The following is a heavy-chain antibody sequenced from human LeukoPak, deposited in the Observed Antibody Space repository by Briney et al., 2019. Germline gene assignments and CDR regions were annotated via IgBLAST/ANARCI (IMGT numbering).Heavy chain of an antibody. CDR3: ARARALSGWYSNY. CDR2: VSTYNGNT. Sequence: ASVKVSCKASGYTFTSYGISWVRQAPGQGLEWVGWVSTYNGNTNCAQKLQDRVTMTTDTSTSTAYMELRSLRSDDTAVYYCARARALSGWYSNYWGQGTLVTVSS. J-gene: IGHJ4*02. V-gene: IGHV1-18*01. CDR1: GYTFTSYG. D-gene: IGHD6-19*01.